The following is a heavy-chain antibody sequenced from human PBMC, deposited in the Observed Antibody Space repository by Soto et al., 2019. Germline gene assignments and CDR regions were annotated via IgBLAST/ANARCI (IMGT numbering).Heavy chain of an antibody. CDR3: ARGVRGVATIAIGFCLGY. D-gene: IGHD5-12*01. Sequence: QVQLVESGGGVVQPGRSLRLSCAASGFIFNSYGMHWIRQAPGKGLEWVAVISYDGSNIFYADSVKGRFTISRDNSNNTLNWKMNTLRCVAAVLYDCARGVRGVATIAIGFCLGYWGQGPRVTTSS. CDR2: ISYDGSNI. CDR1: GFIFNSYG. V-gene: IGHV3-30*03. J-gene: IGHJ4*02.